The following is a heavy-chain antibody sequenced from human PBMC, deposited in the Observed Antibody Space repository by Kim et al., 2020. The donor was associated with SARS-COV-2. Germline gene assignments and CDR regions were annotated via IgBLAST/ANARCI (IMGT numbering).Heavy chain of an antibody. CDR2: ISGDGDYI. CDR1: GFTFTSYA. D-gene: IGHD6-13*01. CDR3: ATQDRGAAAPTTPAAYAFDI. Sequence: GGSLRLSCAASGFTFTSYAMTWVRQAPGRGPEWVSSISGDGDYIYYTDSVNGRFTTSRDNSKNTLYLQMNSLRAEDTALYYCATQDRGAAAPTTPAAYAFDIWGQGAMVTVSS. V-gene: IGHV3-23*01. J-gene: IGHJ3*02.